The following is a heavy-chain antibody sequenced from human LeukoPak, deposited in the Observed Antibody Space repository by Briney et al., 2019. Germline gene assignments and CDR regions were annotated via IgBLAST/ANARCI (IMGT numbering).Heavy chain of an antibody. Sequence: GASVKVSCKASGGTFSSYAISWVRQAPGQGLEWMGGIIPIFGTANYAQKFQGRVTITTDESTSTAYMELSSLRSEDTAVYYCARDPTDYSNPTGGGGWFDPWGQGTLVTVSS. J-gene: IGHJ5*02. CDR1: GGTFSSYA. D-gene: IGHD4-11*01. CDR2: IIPIFGTA. V-gene: IGHV1-69*05. CDR3: ARDPTDYSNPTGGGGWFDP.